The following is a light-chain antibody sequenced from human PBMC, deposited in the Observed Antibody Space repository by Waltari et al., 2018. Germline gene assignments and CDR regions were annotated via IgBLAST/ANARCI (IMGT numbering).Light chain of an antibody. CDR2: SSD. Sequence: QSILTQPPSASGTPGQRVTMSCSGSNSNIGSNPVNWYQQVPGAGPKLLIYSSDQRPSGVPDRFSGSKSGTSASLAITALQSEDEADYYCATWDGRLTAVVFGGGTKVTVL. CDR1: NSNIGSNP. CDR3: ATWDGRLTAVV. J-gene: IGLJ2*01. V-gene: IGLV1-44*01.